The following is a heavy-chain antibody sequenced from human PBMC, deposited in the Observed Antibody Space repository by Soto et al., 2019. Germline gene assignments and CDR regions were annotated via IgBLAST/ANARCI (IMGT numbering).Heavy chain of an antibody. CDR2: IFYSGTT. J-gene: IGHJ6*02. V-gene: IGHV4-30-4*01. D-gene: IGHD1-1*01. Sequence: KASETLSLTCTVSGDSISSADYYWSWIRQTPGKGLEWIGHIFYSGTTYYNPSLKSRLTISVDTSKNHFSLRLTSVIAADTAVYYCARDLWVEPELYYYGMDVWGQGTTVTVSS. CDR3: ARDLWVEPELYYYGMDV. CDR1: GDSISSADYY.